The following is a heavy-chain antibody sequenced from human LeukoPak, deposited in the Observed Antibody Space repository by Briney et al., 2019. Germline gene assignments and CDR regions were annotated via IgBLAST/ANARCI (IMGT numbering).Heavy chain of an antibody. CDR2: TYYRSKWYN. V-gene: IGHV6-1*01. CDR3: ARGSIVGATKHYYYYYYMDV. CDR1: GDSVSSNSAA. Sequence: SQTLSLTCAICGDSVSSNSAAWNWIRQSPSRGLEWLGRTYYRSKWYNDYAVSVKSRITINPDTSKNQFSLQLNSVTPEDTAVYYCARGSIVGATKHYYYYYYMDVWGKGTTVTVSS. J-gene: IGHJ6*03. D-gene: IGHD1-26*01.